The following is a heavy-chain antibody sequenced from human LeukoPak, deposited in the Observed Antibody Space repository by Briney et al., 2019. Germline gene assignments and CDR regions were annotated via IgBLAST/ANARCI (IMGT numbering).Heavy chain of an antibody. CDR1: GGTFSSYA. V-gene: IGHV1-69*04. Sequence: ASVKVSCKASGGTFSSYAISWVRQAPGQGLEWMGRIIPILGIANYAQKFQGRVTITADKSTSTAYMELSGLRSEDTAVYYCARAAPSRWFDPWGQGTLVTVSS. CDR3: ARAAPSRWFDP. J-gene: IGHJ5*02. D-gene: IGHD6-6*01. CDR2: IIPILGIA.